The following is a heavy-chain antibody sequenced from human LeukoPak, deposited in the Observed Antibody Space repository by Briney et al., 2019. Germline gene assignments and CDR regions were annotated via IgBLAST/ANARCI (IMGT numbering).Heavy chain of an antibody. Sequence: SETLSLTCTVSGGSISSSSYYWGWIRQPPGKGLEWIGSIYYSGSTYYNPSLKSRVTISVDTSKNQFSLKLSSVTAADTAVYYCARIGVQWLVRDYYMDVWGKGTTVTVSS. D-gene: IGHD6-19*01. J-gene: IGHJ6*03. CDR2: IYYSGST. V-gene: IGHV4-39*07. CDR1: GGSISSSSYY. CDR3: ARIGVQWLVRDYYMDV.